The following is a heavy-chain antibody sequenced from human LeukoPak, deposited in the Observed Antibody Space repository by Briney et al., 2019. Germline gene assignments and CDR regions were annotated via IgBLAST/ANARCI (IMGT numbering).Heavy chain of an antibody. D-gene: IGHD6-19*01. CDR3: AKDPFSCRSSGCHGIDY. J-gene: IGHJ4*02. V-gene: IGHV3-30*18. CDR1: GFTFSSYG. CDR2: ISYDGSNT. Sequence: PAGGSLRLSCAASGFTFSSYGMHWVRQASGKGLEWVAVISYDGSNTCYADSVKGRFTISRDNSKNTLYLQMNTLRAEDTALYYCAKDPFSCRSSGCHGIDYWGQGTLVTVSS.